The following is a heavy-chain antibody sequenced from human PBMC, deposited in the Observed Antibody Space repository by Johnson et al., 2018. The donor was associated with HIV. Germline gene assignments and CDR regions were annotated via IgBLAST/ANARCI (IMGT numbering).Heavy chain of an antibody. CDR2: ISYDGSIK. V-gene: IGHV3-30*04. D-gene: IGHD6-19*01. CDR3: ARLERLGGLSRVLDM. CDR1: GFTFSSYA. Sequence: QVQLVESGGGVVQPGRSLRLSCAASGFTFSSYAMHWVRQAPGKGLEWVAVISYDGSIKYYADSVKGRFTISRDNSKNTLYLQMNYLRVEDTAGYYCARLERLGGLSRVLDMWGQGTMVTVSS. J-gene: IGHJ3*02.